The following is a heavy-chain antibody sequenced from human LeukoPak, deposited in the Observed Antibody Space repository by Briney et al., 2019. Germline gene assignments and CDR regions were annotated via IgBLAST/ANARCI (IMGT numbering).Heavy chain of an antibody. CDR2: IYFSGST. V-gene: IGHV4-59*01. CDR3: ARSYDTNFDY. D-gene: IGHD3-3*01. Sequence: PSETLSLTCTVSGGSIRSYYWSWIRQPPGRGRECIGYIYFSGSTSYHPSLKSRVTISVDMPKNHFCLKLSSVAAADTAVYYCARSYDTNFDYWGQGTLVTVSS. CDR1: GGSIRSYY. J-gene: IGHJ4*02.